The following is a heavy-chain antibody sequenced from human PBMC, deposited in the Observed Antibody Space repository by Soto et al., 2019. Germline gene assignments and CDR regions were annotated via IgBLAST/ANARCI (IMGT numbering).Heavy chain of an antibody. D-gene: IGHD2-15*01. V-gene: IGHV3-23*01. J-gene: IGHJ4*02. CDR3: AKDFNVVVVAATDHFDY. Sequence: EVQLLESGGGLVQPGGSLRLSCAASGFTFSSYAMSWVRQAPGKGLEWVSAISGSGGSTYYADSVKGRFTISRDNSKNTLYLQMNSLRAEDTAVYYCAKDFNVVVVAATDHFDYWGQGTLVTVSS. CDR2: ISGSGGST. CDR1: GFTFSSYA.